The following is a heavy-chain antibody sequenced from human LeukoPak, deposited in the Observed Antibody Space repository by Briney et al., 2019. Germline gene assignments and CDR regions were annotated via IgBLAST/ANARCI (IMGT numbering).Heavy chain of an antibody. V-gene: IGHV4-59*08. CDR1: GGSISSYY. D-gene: IGHD6-13*01. CDR3: ATTIIAAAGTTGGYYFDY. Sequence: SQTLSLTSTVSGGSISSYYWGWVRQPPGKGLERSGEIYYRGSAHYNPSPKSRLTISVDTSKNQFSLKLSSVTAADTAVYYCATTIIAAAGTTGGYYFDYWGQGTLVTVSS. CDR2: IYYRGSA. J-gene: IGHJ4*02.